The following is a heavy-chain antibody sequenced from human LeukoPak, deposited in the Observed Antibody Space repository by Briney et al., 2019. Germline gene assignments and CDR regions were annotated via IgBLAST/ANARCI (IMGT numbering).Heavy chain of an antibody. V-gene: IGHV4-30-2*01. CDR2: IYHSGST. CDR1: GGSISSGGYS. J-gene: IGHJ3*02. CDR3: ARRRDNWNYPDAFDI. Sequence: PSQTLSLTCAVSGGSISSGGYSWSWIRQPPGKGLEWIGYIYHSGSTYYNPSLKSRVTISVDRSKNQFSLKLSSVTAADTAVYYCARRRDNWNYPDAFDIWGQGTMVTVSS. D-gene: IGHD1-7*01.